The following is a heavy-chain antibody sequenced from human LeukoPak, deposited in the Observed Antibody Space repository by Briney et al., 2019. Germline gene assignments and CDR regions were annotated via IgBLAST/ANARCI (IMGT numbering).Heavy chain of an antibody. Sequence: ASVKVSCKASGYTFTGYYIHWVRQAPGQGLEWMGWINLNNGGTDYAQKFQGRVTITADKSTSTAYMELSSLRSEDTAVYYCARASKAASGFPSGDSSSWYTKRGGSFDYWGQGTLVTVSS. D-gene: IGHD6-13*01. CDR1: GYTFTGYY. CDR2: INLNNGGT. CDR3: ARASKAASGFPSGDSSSWYTKRGGSFDY. V-gene: IGHV1-2*02. J-gene: IGHJ4*02.